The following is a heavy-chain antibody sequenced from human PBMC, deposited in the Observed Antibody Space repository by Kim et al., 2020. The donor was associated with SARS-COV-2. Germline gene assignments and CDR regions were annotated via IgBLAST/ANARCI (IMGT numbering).Heavy chain of an antibody. V-gene: IGHV4-34*01. D-gene: IGHD3-9*01. Sequence: NPTVKSRLTIPVDTSKNQFSLRLSSATAADTAGYYCARGGDILTGYYLDYWGQGTLVTVSS. J-gene: IGHJ4*02. CDR3: ARGGDILTGYYLDY.